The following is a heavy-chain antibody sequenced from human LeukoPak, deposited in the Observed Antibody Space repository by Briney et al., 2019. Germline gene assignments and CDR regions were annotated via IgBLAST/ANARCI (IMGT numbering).Heavy chain of an antibody. V-gene: IGHV3-23*01. D-gene: IGHD5/OR15-5a*01. CDR2: ISGSGDTT. Sequence: GGSLRLSCAASEPTFNNYAMTWVRQAPGKGLGWVSTISGSGDTTYYADSVTGRFTISRDNSKNTVFLQMNSLRADDAAVYYCARAVRAGQRPVYTYYYMDVWGKGTTVTVSS. CDR1: EPTFNNYA. J-gene: IGHJ6*03. CDR3: ARAVRAGQRPVYTYYYMDV.